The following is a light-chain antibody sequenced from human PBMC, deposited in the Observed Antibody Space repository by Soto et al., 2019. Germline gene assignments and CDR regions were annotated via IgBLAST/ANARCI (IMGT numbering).Light chain of an antibody. CDR2: SNN. CDR1: SSNIGSNT. J-gene: IGLJ1*01. CDR3: AAWDDSLTGFYV. Sequence: QSVLTQPPSASGTAGRRVTITCSGSSSNIGSNTVNWYQQLPGTAPKLLIYSNNQRPSGVPDRFSGSKSGTSASLAISGLQSEDEADYYCAAWDDSLTGFYVFGTGTKVTVL. V-gene: IGLV1-44*01.